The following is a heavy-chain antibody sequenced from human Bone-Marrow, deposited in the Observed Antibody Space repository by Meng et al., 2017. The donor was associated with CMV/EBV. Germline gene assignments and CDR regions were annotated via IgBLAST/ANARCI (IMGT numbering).Heavy chain of an antibody. CDR1: GGTFSSYA. V-gene: IGHV1-69*10. CDR3: ARDPGDHDFDY. CDR2: IIPILGIA. D-gene: IGHD4-17*01. J-gene: IGHJ4*02. Sequence: SVKVSCKASGGTFSSYAISWVRQAPGQGLEWMGGIIPILGIANYAQKFQGRVTITADKSTSTAYMELSSLRSEDTAVYYCARDPGDHDFDYWGRGTLVTVSS.